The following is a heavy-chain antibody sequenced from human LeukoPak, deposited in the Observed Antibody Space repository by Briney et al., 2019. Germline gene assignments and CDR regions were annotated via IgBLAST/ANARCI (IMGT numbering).Heavy chain of an antibody. J-gene: IGHJ5*02. CDR2: TKKNTSKK. D-gene: IGHD5-12*01. V-gene: IGHV3-7*03. Sequence: GGSLKLSCAASGFTFNNYWMRWLRQAQGKGLEWLTNTKKNTSKKSYADYVKGRFTIARDEAKNSLCVQMNSLRAEDTAVYYCSRILYSGTWYWFDPWGQGTLVTVSS. CDR1: GFTFNNYW. CDR3: SRILYSGTWYWFDP.